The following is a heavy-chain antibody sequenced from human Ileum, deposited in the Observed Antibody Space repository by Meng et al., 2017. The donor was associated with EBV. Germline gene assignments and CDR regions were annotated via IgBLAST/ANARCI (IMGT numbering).Heavy chain of an antibody. CDR1: GGSISSGNHY. D-gene: IGHD4-17*01. V-gene: IGHV4-31*03. J-gene: IGHJ2*01. CDR2: IYYSGST. Sequence: QVQLQESGPGLVKPSXXLSLTCXVSGGSISSGNHYWGWIRQHPGKGLEYIGYIYYSGSTYYNPSLKSRVIISVDTSKNQFSLRLNSVTAADTAVYYCASLYGDSSVWYLDLWGRGTLVTVSS. CDR3: ASLYGDSSVWYLDL.